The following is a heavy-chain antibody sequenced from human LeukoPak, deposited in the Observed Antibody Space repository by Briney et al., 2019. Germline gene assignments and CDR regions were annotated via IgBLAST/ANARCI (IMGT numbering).Heavy chain of an antibody. D-gene: IGHD3-3*01. J-gene: IGHJ4*02. Sequence: SETLSLTCAVYGGSFSGYYWSWIRQPPGKGLEWIGEINHSGSTNYNPSLKSRVTISVDTSKNQFSLKLSSVTAADTAVYYCARVPFWSGYLDYWGQGTLVTVSS. CDR2: INHSGST. CDR3: ARVPFWSGYLDY. CDR1: GGSFSGYY. V-gene: IGHV4-34*01.